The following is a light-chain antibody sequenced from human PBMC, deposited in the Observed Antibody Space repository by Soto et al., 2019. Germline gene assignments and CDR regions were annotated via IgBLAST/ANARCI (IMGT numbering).Light chain of an antibody. CDR3: QQYGSSPYT. Sequence: DIVLTQSPGTLSLSPGERATLSCRASQSVSSDYLAWYQQKPGQAPRLLIYGASSRATGIPDRFSGSGSVTDFTLTISRLEPEDFAVYYCQQYGSSPYTFCQGTKLEI. J-gene: IGKJ2*01. CDR1: QSVSSDY. V-gene: IGKV3-20*01. CDR2: GAS.